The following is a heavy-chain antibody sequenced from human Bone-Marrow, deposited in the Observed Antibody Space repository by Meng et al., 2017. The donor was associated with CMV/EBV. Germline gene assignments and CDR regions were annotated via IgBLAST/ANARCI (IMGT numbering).Heavy chain of an antibody. V-gene: IGHV1-46*01. CDR1: GYTFTSYY. D-gene: IGHD1-7*01. J-gene: IGHJ4*02. Sequence: ASVKVSCKASGYTFTSYYMHWVRQAPGQGLEWMGIINPSGGSTSYAQKFQGRVTMTRDTSTSTVYMELSSLRSEDTAVYYCASMTFGITGTNRIFDYWGQGTLVTAPQ. CDR2: INPSGGST. CDR3: ASMTFGITGTNRIFDY.